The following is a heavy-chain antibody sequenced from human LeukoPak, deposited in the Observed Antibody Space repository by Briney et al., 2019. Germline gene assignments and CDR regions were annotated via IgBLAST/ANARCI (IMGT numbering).Heavy chain of an antibody. V-gene: IGHV3-23*01. Sequence: PGGSLRLSCAASGFTFSSYAMSWVRQAPGKGLEWVSVISGSGGSTYYADSVKGRFTISRDNSKNTLYLQMNSLRAEDTAVYYCAXDRXXXXXLXXYWGXXTXVTVS. CDR2: ISGSGGST. J-gene: IGHJ4*01. CDR3: AXDRXXXXXLXXY. CDR1: GFTFSSYA.